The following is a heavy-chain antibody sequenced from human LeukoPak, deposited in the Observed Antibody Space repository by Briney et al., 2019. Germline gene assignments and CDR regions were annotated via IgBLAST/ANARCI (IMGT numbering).Heavy chain of an antibody. J-gene: IGHJ4*02. CDR3: VRESGGYYGGAFDY. CDR1: GHSFPNYG. CDR2: ISAYNGNT. Sequence: ASVKVSCKASGHSFPNYGINWVRQAPGQGLEWMGWISAYNGNTNYAQKLQGRVTMTTDTSTSTAYMELRSLRSDDTAVYYCVRESGGYYGGAFDYWGQGTLVTVFS. V-gene: IGHV1-18*01. D-gene: IGHD3-22*01.